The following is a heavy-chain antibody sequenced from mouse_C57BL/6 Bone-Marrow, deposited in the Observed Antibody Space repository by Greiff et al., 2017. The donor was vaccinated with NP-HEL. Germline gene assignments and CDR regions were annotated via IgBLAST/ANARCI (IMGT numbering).Heavy chain of an antibody. J-gene: IGHJ3*01. CDR1: GYTFTSYW. V-gene: IGHV1-69*01. D-gene: IGHD2-4*01. CDR2: IDPSDSYT. CDR3: AIYYDYDGFAY. Sequence: VQLHQPGAELVMPGASVKLSCKASGYTFTSYWMHWVKQRPGQGLEWIGEIDPSDSYTNYNQKFKGKSTLTVDKSSSTAYMQLSSLTSEDSAVYYCAIYYDYDGFAYWGQGTLVTVSA.